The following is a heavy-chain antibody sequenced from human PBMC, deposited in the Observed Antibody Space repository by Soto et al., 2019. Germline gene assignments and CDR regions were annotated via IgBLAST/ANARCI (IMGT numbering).Heavy chain of an antibody. V-gene: IGHV3-49*03. D-gene: IGHD3-22*01. CDR1: GFTFGDYA. Sequence: LRLSCTASGFTFGDYAMSWFRQAPGKGLEWVGFIRSKAYGGTTEYAASVKGRFTISRDDSKSIAYLQMNSLKTEDTAVYYCTRVGYYDSSGYYYAYWGQGTLVTVSS. CDR3: TRVGYYDSSGYYYAY. CDR2: IRSKAYGGTT. J-gene: IGHJ4*02.